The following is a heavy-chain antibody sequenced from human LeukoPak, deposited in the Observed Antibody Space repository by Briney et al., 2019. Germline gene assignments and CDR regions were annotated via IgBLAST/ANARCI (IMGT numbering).Heavy chain of an antibody. J-gene: IGHJ2*01. D-gene: IGHD2-2*01. CDR3: AKDIVVAPSAHWYFDL. CDR2: ISGTGSTT. V-gene: IGHV3-23*01. CDR1: GFTFSSYA. Sequence: GGSLRLSCAASGFTFSSYAMNWVRQAPGKGLEWVSSISGTGSTTQYADSVKGRFTTSRDNSKNTLYLQMNSLRAEDTALYHCAKDIVVAPSAHWYFDLWGRGTLVTVSS.